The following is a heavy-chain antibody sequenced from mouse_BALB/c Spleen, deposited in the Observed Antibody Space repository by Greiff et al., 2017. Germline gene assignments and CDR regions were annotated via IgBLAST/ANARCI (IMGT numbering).Heavy chain of an antibody. J-gene: IGHJ4*01. CDR3: ARGDYYGSNYAMDY. Sequence: EVQLQQSGPELVKPGASVKISCKASGYSFTGYFMNWVKQSHGKSLEWIGRINPYNDDTKYNEKFKGKAKLTVEKSSSTVYLELSRLTSDDSAVYYCARGDYYGSNYAMDYWGQGTSVTVSS. CDR1: GYSFTGYF. D-gene: IGHD1-1*01. CDR2: INPYNDDT. V-gene: IGHV1-20*01.